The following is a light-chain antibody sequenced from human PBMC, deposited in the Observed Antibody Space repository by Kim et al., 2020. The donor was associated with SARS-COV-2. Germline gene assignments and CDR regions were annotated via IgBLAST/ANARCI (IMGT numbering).Light chain of an antibody. CDR1: QSVSNN. CDR3: QQYNNWPPLT. CDR2: GVS. Sequence: EIVMTQSPATLSVSPGERATLSCRASQSVSNNLAWYQQKPGQAPRLLIYGVSTRATGIPGRFSGRGSGTEFTLTISSLQSEDFAVYYCQQYNNWPPLTFGGGTKVDIK. V-gene: IGKV3-15*01. J-gene: IGKJ4*01.